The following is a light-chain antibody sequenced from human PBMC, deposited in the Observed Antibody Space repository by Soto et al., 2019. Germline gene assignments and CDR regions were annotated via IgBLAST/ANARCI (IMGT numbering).Light chain of an antibody. CDR2: EVA. J-gene: IGLJ1*01. V-gene: IGLV2-14*02. Sequence: QSALAQPASVSGSPEQSVTISCTGTSSDVGTYNLVSWYQQHPGKAPKLIIYEVAERPSGVSNRFSGSKSGNTASLTISGLQAEDEADYYCSSYTSSSTYVFGTGTKLTVL. CDR1: SSDVGTYNL. CDR3: SSYTSSSTYV.